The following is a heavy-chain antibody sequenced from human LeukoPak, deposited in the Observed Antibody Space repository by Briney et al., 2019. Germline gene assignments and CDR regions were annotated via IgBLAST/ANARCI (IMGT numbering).Heavy chain of an antibody. V-gene: IGHV3-9*01. D-gene: IGHD5-18*01. J-gene: IGHJ4*02. CDR2: ISWNSGII. Sequence: GGSLRLSCAASGFTFDDYAMHWVRQAPGKGLEWVSGISWNSGIIGYADSVKGRFTISRDNAKNSLYLQMNSLRAEDTALYYCAKSGGYSYGGYDYWGQGTLVTVSS. CDR3: AKSGGYSYGGYDY. CDR1: GFTFDDYA.